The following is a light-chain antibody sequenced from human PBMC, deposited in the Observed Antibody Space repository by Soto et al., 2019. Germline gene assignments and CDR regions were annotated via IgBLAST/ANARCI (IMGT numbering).Light chain of an antibody. J-gene: IGKJ1*01. CDR3: HQYNFWPT. Sequence: EIVMTQSPATLSVSPGERATLSCRASQSVSTNLAWYQQKPGQSPRLLIYGTSTRATGVPARFSGGGSGTGFTLTINSLQSEDFAVYFCHQYNFWPTFGQGTKV. CDR1: QSVSTN. CDR2: GTS. V-gene: IGKV3-15*01.